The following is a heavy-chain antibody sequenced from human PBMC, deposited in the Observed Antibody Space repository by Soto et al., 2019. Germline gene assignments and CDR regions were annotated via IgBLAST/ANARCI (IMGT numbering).Heavy chain of an antibody. Sequence: GGSLRLSCAASGFTFSSYWMSWVRQAPGKGLEWVANIKQDGSEKYYVDSVKGRFTISRDNAKNSLYLQMNSLRAEDTAVYYCARVGSGGYSRDAFDIWGQGTMVTVSS. D-gene: IGHD6-13*01. J-gene: IGHJ3*02. V-gene: IGHV3-7*01. CDR1: GFTFSSYW. CDR3: ARVGSGGYSRDAFDI. CDR2: IKQDGSEK.